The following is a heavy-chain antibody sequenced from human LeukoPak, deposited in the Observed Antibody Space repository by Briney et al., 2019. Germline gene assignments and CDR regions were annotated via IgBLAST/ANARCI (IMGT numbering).Heavy chain of an antibody. Sequence: GGSLRLSCAASGFTFSNAWMSWVRQAPGKGLDWVGRIKSKTDGGTTDYAAPVKGRFTISRDDSKNTLYLQMNSLKTEDTAVYDCTTPNPYYDFWSGYFLWGQGTLVTVSS. CDR2: IKSKTDGGTT. D-gene: IGHD3-3*01. J-gene: IGHJ4*02. CDR1: GFTFSNAW. V-gene: IGHV3-15*01. CDR3: TTPNPYYDFWSGYFL.